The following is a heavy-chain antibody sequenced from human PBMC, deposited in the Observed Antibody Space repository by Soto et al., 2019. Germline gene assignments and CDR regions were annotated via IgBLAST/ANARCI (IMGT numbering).Heavy chain of an antibody. CDR1: GFTFTHYW. D-gene: IGHD6-19*01. Sequence: EVQLVESGGALIEPGGSLRLSGATSGFTFTHYWMNWVRQAPGKGLERVANINIDGTEKYYGDSVKGRFTISRDNAKNSLYLQMDSLRDEDMAVYYCARNRGWEMLDYWGQGTLVTVSS. J-gene: IGHJ4*02. CDR2: INIDGTEK. CDR3: ARNRGWEMLDY. V-gene: IGHV3-7*01.